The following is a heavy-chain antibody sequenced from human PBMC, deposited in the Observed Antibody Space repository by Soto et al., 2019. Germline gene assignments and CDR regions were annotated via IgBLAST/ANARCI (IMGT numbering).Heavy chain of an antibody. CDR2: ISGSGGST. CDR1: GFTFSSYA. D-gene: IGHD1-26*01. CDR3: AKNRGNHVGYYYYGMDV. V-gene: IGHV3-23*01. J-gene: IGHJ6*02. Sequence: GGSLRLSCAASGFTFSSYAMSWVRQAPGKGLEWVSAISGSGGSTYYADSVKGRFTISRDNSKNTLYLQMNSLRAEDTAVYYCAKNRGNHVGYYYYGMDVWGQGTTVTVSS.